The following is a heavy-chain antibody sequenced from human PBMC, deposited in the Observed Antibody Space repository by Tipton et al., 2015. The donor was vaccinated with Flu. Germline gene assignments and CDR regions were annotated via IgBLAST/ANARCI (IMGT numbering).Heavy chain of an antibody. D-gene: IGHD6-19*01. CDR1: GDSLSSYY. CDR2: ISYSGST. Sequence: TLSLTCTVSGDSLSSYYWSWIRQPPGKGLEWIGYISYSGSTTYNPSLKSRVTISLDTSKNQFSLKLSSVTAADTAVYYCARDWGRAVVGPWGQGTLVTVSA. V-gene: IGHV4-59*01. J-gene: IGHJ1*01. CDR3: ARDWGRAVVGP.